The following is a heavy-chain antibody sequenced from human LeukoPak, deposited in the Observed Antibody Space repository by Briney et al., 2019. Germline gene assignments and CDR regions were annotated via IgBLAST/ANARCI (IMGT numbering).Heavy chain of an antibody. J-gene: IGHJ4*02. Sequence: GGTLRLSCAASGFTFSSYGMSWVRQAPGKGLEWVANINQDGSEKYYVDSVKGRFTVSRDNAKNSLYLQMNSLRVEDTAVYYCARGKFDFDYWGQGTLVTVSS. CDR3: ARGKFDFDY. D-gene: IGHD3-16*01. V-gene: IGHV3-7*01. CDR2: INQDGSEK. CDR1: GFTFSSYG.